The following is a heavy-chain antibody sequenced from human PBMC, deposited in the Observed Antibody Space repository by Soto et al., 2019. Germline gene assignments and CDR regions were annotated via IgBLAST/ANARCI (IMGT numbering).Heavy chain of an antibody. CDR1: GYTFTSYG. V-gene: IGHV1-18*01. J-gene: IGHJ3*02. D-gene: IGHD5-12*01. CDR3: ARDMRDIGDHHAFDI. Sequence: ASVKVSCKASGYTFTSYGISWVRQAPGQGLEWMGWISAYNGNTNYAQKLQGRVTMTTDTSTSTAYMELRSLRSDDTAVYYCARDMRDIGDHHAFDIWGQGTMVTVSS. CDR2: ISAYNGNT.